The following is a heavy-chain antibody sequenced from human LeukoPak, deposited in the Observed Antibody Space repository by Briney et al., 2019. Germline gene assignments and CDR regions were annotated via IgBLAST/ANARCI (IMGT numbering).Heavy chain of an antibody. V-gene: IGHV4-4*07. Sequence: SETLSLTCTVSSGSINIYYWGWVRQPPGKGLEWIGRIYTTGATQYNPSLKSRVTMSIDTSTNQFSLNLRSMTAADTAVYYCGRQGYTASYYFLDFWSQGTLVAVS. CDR2: IYTTGAT. D-gene: IGHD1-26*01. CDR1: SGSINIYY. CDR3: GRQGYTASYYFLDF. J-gene: IGHJ4*02.